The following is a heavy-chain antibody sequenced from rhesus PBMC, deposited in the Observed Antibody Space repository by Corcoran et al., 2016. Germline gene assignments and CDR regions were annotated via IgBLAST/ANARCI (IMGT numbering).Heavy chain of an antibody. CDR3: AVDTYSNLDY. V-gene: IGHV3-184*01. Sequence: EVQLVESGGGLVQLGGSVRFSGAALGFTSGDYDRFGVRKGLGWVGFIRGKAYGGTAEYAASVKGRFSISRDDSKSIAYLQVSSLRTEDTAVYYCAVDTYSNLDYWGQGVLVTVSS. J-gene: IGHJ4*01. CDR1: GFTSGDYD. CDR2: IRGKAYGGTA. D-gene: IGHD4-23*01.